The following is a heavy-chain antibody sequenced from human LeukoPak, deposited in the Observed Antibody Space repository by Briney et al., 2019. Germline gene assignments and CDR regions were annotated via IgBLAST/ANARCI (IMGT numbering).Heavy chain of an antibody. V-gene: IGHV4-34*01. CDR3: ARGGDCSSASCTNEY. CDR1: DAPLPGFL. Sequence: PSETLSLKSGLHDAPLPGFLWSGIGQSPGKGLEWIGEINHGGSTYYTPSLKSGVTISVDTSKNQFSLKLSSVTAADTAVYYCARGGDCSSASCTNEYWGQGTLVTVSS. D-gene: IGHD2-2*01. CDR2: INHGGST. J-gene: IGHJ4*02.